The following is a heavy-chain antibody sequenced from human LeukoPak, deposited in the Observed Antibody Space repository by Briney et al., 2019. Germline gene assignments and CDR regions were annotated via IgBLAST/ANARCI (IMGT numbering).Heavy chain of an antibody. V-gene: IGHV3-53*04. J-gene: IGHJ3*02. Sequence: GSLRLSCAASGFTINNNYMSWVRQAPGKGLEWVSVIYGGGNTYYADSVKGRFTISRHNSKNTLYLQMNSLRAEDTAVYYCARDVHPYAFDIWGQGTMVTVSS. CDR1: GFTINNNY. CDR3: ARDVHPYAFDI. CDR2: IYGGGNT.